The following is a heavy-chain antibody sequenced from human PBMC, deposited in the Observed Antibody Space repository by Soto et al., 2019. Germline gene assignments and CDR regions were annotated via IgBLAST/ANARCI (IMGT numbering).Heavy chain of an antibody. Sequence: EVQLVESGGGLVQPGGSLRLSCAASGFTFSSYWMSWVRQAPGKGLEWVANIRQDGSGKYYVDYVKGRFTISRDNAKNSLYLQMNSLRAEDTAVYYCARDRYSSGWYVDYWGQGTLVTVSS. CDR3: ARDRYSSGWYVDY. CDR1: GFTFSSYW. D-gene: IGHD6-19*01. J-gene: IGHJ4*02. CDR2: IRQDGSGK. V-gene: IGHV3-7*01.